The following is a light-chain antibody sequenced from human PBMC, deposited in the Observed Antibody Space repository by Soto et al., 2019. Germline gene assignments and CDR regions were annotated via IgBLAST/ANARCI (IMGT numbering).Light chain of an antibody. CDR2: SAS. CDR1: QSVASSY. J-gene: IGKJ2*01. CDR3: QQYNNWPHT. V-gene: IGKV3-15*01. Sequence: EVVLTQSPGTLSLSPGERVTLSCRASQSVASSYLAWYQQKPGRAPRLLFYSASSRATGVPVRFSGSGSGTEFTLTISSLQSGGGAVYYCQQYNNWPHTFGQGTKLEIK.